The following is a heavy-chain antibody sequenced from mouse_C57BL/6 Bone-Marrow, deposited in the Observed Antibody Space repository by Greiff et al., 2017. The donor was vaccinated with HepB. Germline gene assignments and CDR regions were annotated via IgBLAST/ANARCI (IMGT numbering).Heavy chain of an antibody. CDR3: ASYFYFDY. J-gene: IGHJ2*01. CDR1: GYTFTSYT. D-gene: IGHD2-1*01. CDR2: INPSSGYT. V-gene: IGHV1-4*01. Sequence: VQLQQSGAELARPGASGKTSCKASGYTFTSYTMHWVKQRPGQGLEWIGYINPSSGYTKYNQKFKDKATLTADKTSSTAYMQLSSLTSEDAAVYYCASYFYFDYWGQGTTLTVSS.